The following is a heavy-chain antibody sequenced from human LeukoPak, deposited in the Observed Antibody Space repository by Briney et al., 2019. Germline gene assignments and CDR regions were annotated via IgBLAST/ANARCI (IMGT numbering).Heavy chain of an antibody. D-gene: IGHD2-2*01. CDR3: ASSPTGYQYYFDY. Sequence: SETLSLTCTVSGGSISSYYWSWIRQPPGKGLEWIGYIYYSGSTNYNPFLKSRVTISVDTSKNQFSLKLSSVTAADTAVYYCASSPTGYQYYFDYWGQGTLVTVSS. CDR1: GGSISSYY. CDR2: IYYSGST. V-gene: IGHV4-59*01. J-gene: IGHJ4*02.